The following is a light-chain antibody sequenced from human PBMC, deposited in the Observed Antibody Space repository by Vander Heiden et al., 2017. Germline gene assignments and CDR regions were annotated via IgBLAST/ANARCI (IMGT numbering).Light chain of an antibody. V-gene: IGKV3-15*01. CDR2: GAS. J-gene: IGKJ5*01. Sequence: EIVMSQSPATLSVSPGERATLSCRASQSVSSNLAWYQQKPGQAPRLLIYGASARATGIPARFSGSGSGTEFTLTISSLRSEDFAVYDCQQYKNWPPVTFGQGTRLEIK. CDR1: QSVSSN. CDR3: QQYKNWPPVT.